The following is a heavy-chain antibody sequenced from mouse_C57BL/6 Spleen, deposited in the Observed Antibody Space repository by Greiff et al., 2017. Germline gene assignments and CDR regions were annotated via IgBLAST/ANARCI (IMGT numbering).Heavy chain of an antibody. J-gene: IGHJ2*01. CDR2: IYPGSGNT. CDR3: ALTTVVADFDY. V-gene: IGHV1-66*01. D-gene: IGHD1-1*01. Sequence: QVHVKQSGPELVKPGASVKISCKASGYSFTSYYIHWVKQRPGQGLEWIGWIYPGSGNTKYNEKFKGKATLTADTSSSTAYMQLSSLTSEDSAVYYCALTTVVADFDYWGQGTTLTVSS. CDR1: GYSFTSYY.